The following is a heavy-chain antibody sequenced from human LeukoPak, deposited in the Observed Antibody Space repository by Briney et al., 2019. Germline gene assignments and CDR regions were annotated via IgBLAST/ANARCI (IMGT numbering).Heavy chain of an antibody. D-gene: IGHD4-17*01. CDR2: IYYSGNT. CDR3: ARLRTTRGPVTVTPFYPGSPNWFDP. J-gene: IGHJ5*02. Sequence: SETLSLTCTVSDGSISSNSYYWGWIRQPPGKGLEWIANIYYSGNTYYNPSLKSRVTISVDTSKNQFSLKLRSVTAADTAMYYCARLRTTRGPVTVTPFYPGSPNWFDPWGQGTLVTVSS. V-gene: IGHV4-39*07. CDR1: DGSISSNSYY.